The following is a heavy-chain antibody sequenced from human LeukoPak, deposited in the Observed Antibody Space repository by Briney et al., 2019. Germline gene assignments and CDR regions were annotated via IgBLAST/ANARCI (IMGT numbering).Heavy chain of an antibody. CDR1: GYTFTSYG. V-gene: IGHV1-18*01. J-gene: IGHJ4*02. Sequence: GASVKVSCKASGYTFTSYGISWVRQAPGQGLEWMGWISAYNGNTNYAQKFQGRVTMTRDTSISTAYMELSRLRSDDTAVYYCALWVGATMAFDYWGQGTLVTVSS. D-gene: IGHD1-26*01. CDR3: ALWVGATMAFDY. CDR2: ISAYNGNT.